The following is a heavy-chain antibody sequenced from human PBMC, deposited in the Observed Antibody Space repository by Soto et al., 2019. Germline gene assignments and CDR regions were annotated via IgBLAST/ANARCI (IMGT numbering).Heavy chain of an antibody. CDR2: ISATGTTT. CDR1: EFSFSSYA. V-gene: IGHV3-23*01. CDR3: ATYSSPFDY. Sequence: GGSLRLSCAASEFSFSSYALNWVRQAPGKGLEWVSAISATGTTTYYADSVKGRFTISRDNSKRTLFLQMDSLSPEDTAVYYCATYSSPFDYWGQGTLVTVSS. D-gene: IGHD6-13*01. J-gene: IGHJ4*02.